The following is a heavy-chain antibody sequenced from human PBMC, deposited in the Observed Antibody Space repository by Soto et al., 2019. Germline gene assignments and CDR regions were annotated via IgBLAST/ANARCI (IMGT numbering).Heavy chain of an antibody. CDR3: AREYTAWPLAYGLDV. Sequence: GGSLRLSCAASGFTFSNYAMSWVRQAPGKGLQWVSTISGSGASTYYGDSVKGRFTLSRDNSENTLFLQMDSLRAEDTAVYYCAREYTAWPLAYGLDVWGQGTTVTVSS. CDR2: ISGSGAST. D-gene: IGHD2-2*02. CDR1: GFTFSNYA. J-gene: IGHJ6*02. V-gene: IGHV3-23*01.